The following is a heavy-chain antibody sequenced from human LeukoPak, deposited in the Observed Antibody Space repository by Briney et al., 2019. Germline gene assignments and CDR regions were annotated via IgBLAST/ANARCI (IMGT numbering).Heavy chain of an antibody. D-gene: IGHD3-10*01. CDR1: GFTFSSYA. V-gene: IGHV3-23*01. Sequence: PGGSLRLSCAASGFTFSSYAMSWVRQAPGKGLEWVPAISGSGGSTYYADSVKGRFTISRDNSKNTLYLQMNSLRAEDTAVYYCAKRSGGSGSYYNQYFQHWGQGTLVTVSS. CDR2: ISGSGGST. CDR3: AKRSGGSGSYYNQYFQH. J-gene: IGHJ1*01.